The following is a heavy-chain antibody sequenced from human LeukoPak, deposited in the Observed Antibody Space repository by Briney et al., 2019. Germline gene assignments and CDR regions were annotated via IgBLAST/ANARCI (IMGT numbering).Heavy chain of an antibody. CDR3: ARDRVAAAGGLDY. CDR1: GFTFSSYA. J-gene: IGHJ4*02. V-gene: IGHV3-30*04. D-gene: IGHD6-13*01. Sequence: GGSLRLSCAASGFTFSSYAMHWVRQAPGKGLEWVAVISYDGSNKYYADSVEGRFTISRDNSKNTLYLQMNSLRAEDTAVYYCARDRVAAAGGLDYWGQGTLVTVSS. CDR2: ISYDGSNK.